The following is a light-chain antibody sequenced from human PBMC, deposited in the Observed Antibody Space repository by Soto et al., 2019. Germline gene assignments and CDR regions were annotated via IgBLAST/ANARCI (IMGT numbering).Light chain of an antibody. CDR1: SSDVGGYNY. J-gene: IGLJ1*01. CDR2: EVT. V-gene: IGLV2-8*01. CDR3: GSYAGGNTFV. Sequence: QSVLTQSPSASGSPGQSVTISCIGTSSDVGGYNYVSWYQHHPGKAPKLIIYEVTKRPSGVPDRFSGSRSGTTASLTVSGLQAEDEADYYCGSYAGGNTFVFGTRTKVTVL.